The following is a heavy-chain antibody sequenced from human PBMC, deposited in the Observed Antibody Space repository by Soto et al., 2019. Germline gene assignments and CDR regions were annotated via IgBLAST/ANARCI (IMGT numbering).Heavy chain of an antibody. V-gene: IGHV3-30-3*01. J-gene: IGHJ3*02. D-gene: IGHD3-10*01. Sequence: GGSLRLCCATSGFTCSSYAMHWVRQAPGKGLEWVAVISYDGSNKYYADSVKGRFTISRDNSKNTLYLQMNSLRAEDTAVYYCARRGSGSYYESGAFAISGQGTIVIVS. CDR1: GFTCSSYA. CDR3: ARRGSGSYYESGAFAI. CDR2: ISYDGSNK.